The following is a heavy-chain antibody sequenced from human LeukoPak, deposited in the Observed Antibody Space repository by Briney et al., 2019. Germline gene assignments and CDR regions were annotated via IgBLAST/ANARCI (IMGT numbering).Heavy chain of an antibody. CDR1: GFTFSSYA. D-gene: IGHD6-13*01. CDR2: ISYDGSNK. J-gene: IGHJ6*02. V-gene: IGHV3-30-3*01. CDR3: ARGPGYSSSWYRYYYYYYGMDV. Sequence: PGGSLRLSCAASGFTFSSYAMHWVRQAPGKGLGWVAVISYDGSNKYYADSVKGRFTISRDNSKNTLYLQMNSLRAEDTAVYYCARGPGYSSSWYRYYYYYYGMDVWGQGTTVTVSS.